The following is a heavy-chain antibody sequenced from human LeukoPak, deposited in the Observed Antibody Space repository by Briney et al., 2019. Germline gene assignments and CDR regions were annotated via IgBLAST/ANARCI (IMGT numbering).Heavy chain of an antibody. Sequence: SETLSLTCTVSGGSISSYYWSWIRQPPGKGLEWIGYIYYSGSTNYNPSLKSRVTISVDTSKSQFSLKLSSVTAADTAVYYCARVSSGWYWADYWGQGTLVTVSS. J-gene: IGHJ4*02. CDR1: GGSISSYY. CDR2: IYYSGST. V-gene: IGHV4-59*01. D-gene: IGHD6-19*01. CDR3: ARVSSGWYWADY.